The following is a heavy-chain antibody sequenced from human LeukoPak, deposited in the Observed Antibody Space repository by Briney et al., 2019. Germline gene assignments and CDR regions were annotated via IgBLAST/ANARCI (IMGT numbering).Heavy chain of an antibody. CDR2: ISSSSSTI. CDR1: GFTFSDYY. Sequence: GGSLRLSCAASGFTFSDYYMSWIRQAPGKGLEWVSYISSSSSTIYYADSVKGRFTISRDNAKDSLYLQMNSLRAEDTAVYYCARGVRYYGSGSYYFDYWGQGTLVTVSS. V-gene: IGHV3-11*04. J-gene: IGHJ4*02. CDR3: ARGVRYYGSGSYYFDY. D-gene: IGHD3-10*01.